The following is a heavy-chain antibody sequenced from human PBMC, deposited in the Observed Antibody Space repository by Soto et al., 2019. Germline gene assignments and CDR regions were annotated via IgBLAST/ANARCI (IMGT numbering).Heavy chain of an antibody. D-gene: IGHD3-3*01. V-gene: IGHV3-30-3*01. CDR2: ISYDGSNK. CDR3: ARESGYYTTLLFDY. Sequence: QVQLVESGGGVVQPGRSLRLSCAASGFTFSSYAMHWVRQAPGKGLEWVAVISYDGSNKNYADSVKGRFTISRDNAKNTLYLQMNSLRAEDTAVYYCARESGYYTTLLFDYWGQGTLVTVSS. J-gene: IGHJ4*02. CDR1: GFTFSSYA.